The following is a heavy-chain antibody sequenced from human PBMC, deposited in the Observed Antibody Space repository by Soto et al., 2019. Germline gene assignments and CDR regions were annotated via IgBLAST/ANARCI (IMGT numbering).Heavy chain of an antibody. J-gene: IGHJ4*02. D-gene: IGHD6-13*01. V-gene: IGHV3-30-3*01. CDR3: ARDRRSSSWYYFDY. CDR1: GFTFSSYA. Sequence: PGGSLRLSCAASGFTFSSYAMHWVRQAPGKGLEWVAVKSYDGSNKYYADSVKGRFTISRDNSKNTLYLQMNSLRAEDTAVYYCARDRRSSSWYYFDYWGQVTLVTVSS. CDR2: KSYDGSNK.